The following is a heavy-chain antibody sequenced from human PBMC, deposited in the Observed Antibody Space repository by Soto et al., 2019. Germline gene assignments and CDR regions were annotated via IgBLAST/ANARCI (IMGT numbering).Heavy chain of an antibody. V-gene: IGHV3-23*01. CDR1: GFTFSSYA. J-gene: IGHJ3*02. D-gene: IGHD5-12*01. Sequence: EVQLLESGGGLVQPGGSLRLSCAASGFTFSSYAMSWVRQAPGKGLEWVSAISGSGGSTYYADSVKGRFTISRDNSKNPLYLQMNSLRAEDTAVYYCAKDSDSGNNAFDIWGQGTMVTVSS. CDR2: ISGSGGST. CDR3: AKDSDSGNNAFDI.